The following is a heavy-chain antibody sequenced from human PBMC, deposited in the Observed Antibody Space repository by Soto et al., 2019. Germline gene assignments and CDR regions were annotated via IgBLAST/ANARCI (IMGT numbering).Heavy chain of an antibody. CDR3: ARDRGYSGYDSPRYYYGMDV. D-gene: IGHD5-12*01. Sequence: QVQLVESGGGVVQPGRSLRLSCAASGFTFSSYGMHWVRQAPGKGLEWVAVIWYDGSNKWYADSVKGRFTISRDNSKNTLHLQMNSLRAEDTAVYSCARDRGYSGYDSPRYYYGMDVSGQETTVTVSS. J-gene: IGHJ6*02. V-gene: IGHV3-33*01. CDR2: IWYDGSNK. CDR1: GFTFSSYG.